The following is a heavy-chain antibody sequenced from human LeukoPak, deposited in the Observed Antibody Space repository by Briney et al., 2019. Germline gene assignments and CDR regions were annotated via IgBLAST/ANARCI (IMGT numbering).Heavy chain of an antibody. V-gene: IGHV3-11*05. CDR1: GFTFSDYY. D-gene: IGHD5-18*01. J-gene: IGHJ4*02. CDR2: ISTSSSYT. Sequence: GGSLRLSCAASGFTFSDYYMSWIRQAPGEGLEWVSYISTSSSYTNYADSVKGRFTISRDNAKNSLYLQMNSLRAADTAVYYCARGYSYGYIDSWGQGTLVTVSS. CDR3: ARGYSYGYIDS.